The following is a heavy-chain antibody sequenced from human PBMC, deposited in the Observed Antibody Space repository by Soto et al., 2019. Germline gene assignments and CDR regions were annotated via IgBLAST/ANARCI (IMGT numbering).Heavy chain of an antibody. V-gene: IGHV3-30*03. D-gene: IGHD6-19*01. Sequence: SLRLSCAASGFTFSSYGMHWVRQAPGKGLEWVAIISYDGNKKYYTDSVKGRFTISRDNSKNTLYLQMDSLRAEDTAVYYCATDRGGGSSGWYLSYYYYGMDVWGQGTTVTVSS. CDR3: ATDRGGGSSGWYLSYYYYGMDV. CDR1: GFTFSSYG. J-gene: IGHJ6*02. CDR2: ISYDGNKK.